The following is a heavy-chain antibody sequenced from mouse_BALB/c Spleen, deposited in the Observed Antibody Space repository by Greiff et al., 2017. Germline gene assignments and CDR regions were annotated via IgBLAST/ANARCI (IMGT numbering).Heavy chain of an antibody. CDR2: IRNKANGYTT. D-gene: IGHD4-1*02. Sequence: EVQLQESGGGLVQPGGSLRLSCATSGFTFTDYYMSWVRQPPGKALEWLGFIRNKANGYTTEYSASVKGRFTISRDNSQSILYLQMNTLRAEDSATYYCARDSTGTRTWFAYWGQGTLVTVSA. V-gene: IGHV7-3*02. CDR1: GFTFTDYY. J-gene: IGHJ3*01. CDR3: ARDSTGTRTWFAY.